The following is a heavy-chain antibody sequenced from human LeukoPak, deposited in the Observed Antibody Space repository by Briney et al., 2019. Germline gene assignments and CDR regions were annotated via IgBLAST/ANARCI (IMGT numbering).Heavy chain of an antibody. CDR2: ISYDGSNK. J-gene: IGHJ4*02. CDR3: ARSPYDILTGFDY. Sequence: PGGSLRLSCAASGFTFSSYAMHWVRQAPGKGLEWVAVISYDGSNKYYADSVKGRFTISRDNSKNTLYLQMNSLRAEDTAVYYCARSPYDILTGFDYWGQGTLVTVSS. V-gene: IGHV3-30-3*01. CDR1: GFTFSSYA. D-gene: IGHD3-9*01.